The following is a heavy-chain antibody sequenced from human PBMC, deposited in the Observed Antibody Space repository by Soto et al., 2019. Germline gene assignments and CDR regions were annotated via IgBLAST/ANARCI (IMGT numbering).Heavy chain of an antibody. J-gene: IGHJ4*02. Sequence: QVQLVQSGTEVRKPGSSVKVSCKASGDTFSFYSINWVRQAPGLRLEWMGRINPILSMSNYAQRSQGRVTMTAAKSTSTAYMALSGLRSEDTAIYYCARSYGSGYRAFDYWGQGALVTVS. D-gene: IGHD3-10*01. CDR3: ARSYGSGYRAFDY. CDR2: INPILSMS. CDR1: GDTFSFYS. V-gene: IGHV1-69*02.